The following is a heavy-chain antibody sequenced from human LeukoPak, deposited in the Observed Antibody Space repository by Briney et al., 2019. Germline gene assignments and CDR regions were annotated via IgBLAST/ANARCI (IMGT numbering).Heavy chain of an antibody. V-gene: IGHV4-38-2*02. Sequence: SETLSLTCTVSGYSISSGYYWGWIRQPPGKGLEWIGSIYHSGSTYYNPSLKSRVTISVDTSKNQFSLKLSSVTAADTAVYYCARDRAAADDYYYYGMDVWGQGTTVTVSS. D-gene: IGHD6-13*01. CDR1: GYSISSGYY. J-gene: IGHJ6*02. CDR3: ARDRAAADDYYYYGMDV. CDR2: IYHSGST.